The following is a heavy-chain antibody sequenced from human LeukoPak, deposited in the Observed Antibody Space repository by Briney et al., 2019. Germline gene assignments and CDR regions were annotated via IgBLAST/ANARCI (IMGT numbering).Heavy chain of an antibody. J-gene: IGHJ4*02. Sequence: QPGRSLRLSCAASGFTFSRFGMHWVRQAPGKGLEWVAFIWSDGSNKYYADSVKGRFTISRDNSKNTLYLQMNSLRAEDTAVYYCAREWRITGNCDYWGQGTLVTVSS. D-gene: IGHD1-14*01. CDR3: AREWRITGNCDY. CDR2: IWSDGSNK. V-gene: IGHV3-33*01. CDR1: GFTFSRFG.